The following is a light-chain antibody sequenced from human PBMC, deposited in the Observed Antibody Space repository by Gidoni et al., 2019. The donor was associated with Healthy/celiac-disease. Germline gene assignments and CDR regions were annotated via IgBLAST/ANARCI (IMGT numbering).Light chain of an antibody. CDR1: QSVSSY. CDR2: DAS. CDR3: QQRNNWWT. V-gene: IGKV3-11*01. Sequence: ENVLTQSPATLSLSPGERATLSCRASQSVSSYLAWYQQKPGQAHRLLIYDASNWATGIPARFSGSGSGTDFTLTISSLEPEDFAVYYCQQRNNWWTFGQGTKVEIK. J-gene: IGKJ1*01.